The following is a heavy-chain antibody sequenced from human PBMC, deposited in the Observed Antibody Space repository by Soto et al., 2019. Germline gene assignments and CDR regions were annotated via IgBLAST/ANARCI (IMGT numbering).Heavy chain of an antibody. CDR3: ARRTPLVRGTSTVTTWFDP. Sequence: SETLCFTCIFSGGSVNSGKYYGTWIRQPPGKGLEWMGYFYYSATTSYNPSLKSRITISVDTSKNQFSLKVNSVTAADTAVYFCARRTPLVRGTSTVTTWFDPWGQGTLVTVSS. V-gene: IGHV4-61*01. CDR1: GGSVNSGKYY. CDR2: FYYSATT. D-gene: IGHD3-10*01. J-gene: IGHJ5*02.